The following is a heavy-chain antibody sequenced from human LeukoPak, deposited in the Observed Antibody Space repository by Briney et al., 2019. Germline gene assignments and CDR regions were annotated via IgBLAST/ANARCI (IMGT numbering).Heavy chain of an antibody. CDR3: ARSDRGHFDY. J-gene: IGHJ4*02. CDR2: ISSNGGST. V-gene: IGHV3-64*01. D-gene: IGHD3-22*01. CDR1: GFTFSSHG. Sequence: GETLRLSCAASGFTFSSHGMNWVRQAPGKGLEYVSAISSNGGSTYYANSVKGRFTISRDNSKNTLYLQMGSLRAEDMAVYYCARSDRGHFDYWGQGTLVTVSS.